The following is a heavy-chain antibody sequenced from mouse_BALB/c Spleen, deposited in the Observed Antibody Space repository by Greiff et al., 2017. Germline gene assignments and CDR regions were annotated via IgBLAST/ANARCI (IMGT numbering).Heavy chain of an antibody. CDR2: IWAGGST. D-gene: IGHD2-1*01. CDR1: GFSLTSYG. J-gene: IGHJ1*01. Sequence: VQLKESGPGLVAPSQSLSITCTVSGFSLTSYGVHWVRQPPGKGLEWLGVIWAGGSTNYNSALMSRLSISKDNSKSQVFLKMNSLQTDDTAMYYCARERRGGNYDWYFDVWGAGTTVTVSS. V-gene: IGHV2-9*02. CDR3: ARERRGGNYDWYFDV.